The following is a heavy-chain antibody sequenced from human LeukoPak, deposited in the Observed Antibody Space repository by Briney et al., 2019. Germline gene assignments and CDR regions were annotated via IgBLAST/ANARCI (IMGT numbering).Heavy chain of an antibody. CDR1: GFTFSSYW. CDR3: ARGRYLLEELLGYYYYYMDV. CDR2: IYSGGST. Sequence: PGGSLRLSCAASGFTFSSYWMSWVRQAPGKGLEWVSVIYSGGSTYYADSVKGRFTISRDNSKNTLYLQMNSLRAEDTAVYYCARGRYLLEELLGYYYYYMDVWGKGTTVTISS. D-gene: IGHD1-26*01. V-gene: IGHV3-53*01. J-gene: IGHJ6*03.